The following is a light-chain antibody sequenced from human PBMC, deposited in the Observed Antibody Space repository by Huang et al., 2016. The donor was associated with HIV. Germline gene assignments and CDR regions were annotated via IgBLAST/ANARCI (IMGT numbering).Light chain of an antibody. CDR1: QNVRSN. Sequence: EIVMTQSPATLSVSPGGGATLSCRASQNVRSNLAWYQQTPGKSPRLLIYDTSTRASCVPDRFSGSWAGTEFTLTISGLQSEDFAVYYCQQYDNWPPGLTFGGGTKVEI. V-gene: IGKV3D-15*01. CDR2: DTS. CDR3: QQYDNWPPGLT. J-gene: IGKJ4*01.